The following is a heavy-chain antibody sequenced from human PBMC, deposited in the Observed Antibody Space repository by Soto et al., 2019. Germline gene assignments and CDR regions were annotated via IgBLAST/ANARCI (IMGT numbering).Heavy chain of an antibody. CDR1: GGSFSTYY. D-gene: IGHD3-9*01. CDR2: INRSGSN. CDR3: ARGGSNDWQVAFDI. Sequence: PSETLSLTSVVSGGSFSTYYYNWIRQSPGKGLEWIGEINRSGSNNYSPSLKSRVTMSLDTSKNQFSLKLTSVTAADTAVYYCARGGSNDWQVAFDIWGQGTMVTVSS. V-gene: IGHV4-34*01. J-gene: IGHJ3*02.